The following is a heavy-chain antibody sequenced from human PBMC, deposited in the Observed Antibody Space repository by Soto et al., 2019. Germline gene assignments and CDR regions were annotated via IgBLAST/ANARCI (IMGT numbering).Heavy chain of an antibody. CDR3: ARPQRDYENTGEHYFDY. V-gene: IGHV3-7*03. Sequence: EVQLVESGGGLAQPWGSLRLSCAASGFTFSTYWMTWVRQAPGKGLEWVANIKEDGSEKYYVDSVKGRFIISRDNAKNSVYLQMNSLRVEDTAVYYCARPQRDYENTGEHYFDYWGRGTLVTVSS. J-gene: IGHJ4*02. D-gene: IGHD3-22*01. CDR2: IKEDGSEK. CDR1: GFTFSTYW.